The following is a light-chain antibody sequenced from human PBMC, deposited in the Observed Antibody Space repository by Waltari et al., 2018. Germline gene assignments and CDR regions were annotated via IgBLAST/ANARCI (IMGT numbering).Light chain of an antibody. CDR2: EVR. CDR3: SSYGGSDSYV. CDR1: TTDAGAYDY. Sequence: QSALTQPPSASGSPGQSVTISCTGTTTDAGAYDYFSWYQQYPGNAPRLLIYEVRKRPSGVPDRFSGSKSGNTASLTVSGLQAEDEADYYCSSYGGSDSYVFGSGTKVTV. J-gene: IGLJ1*01. V-gene: IGLV2-8*01.